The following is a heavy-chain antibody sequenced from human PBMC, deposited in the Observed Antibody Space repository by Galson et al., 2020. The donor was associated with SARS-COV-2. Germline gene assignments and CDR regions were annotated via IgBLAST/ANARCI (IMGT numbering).Heavy chain of an antibody. Sequence: KIGESLQISCKDYGDNFASYWIGWMRQMPGKGLEWMGIIYPGDSDTRYSPSFRGGVTISVDKSISTTYLHWSSLKASDSAIYYCARQRGGGWYYAWGQGTLVTVSS. J-gene: IGHJ5*01. CDR2: IYPGDSDT. D-gene: IGHD1-26*01. V-gene: IGHV5-51*01. CDR1: GDNFASYW. CDR3: ARQRGGGWYYA.